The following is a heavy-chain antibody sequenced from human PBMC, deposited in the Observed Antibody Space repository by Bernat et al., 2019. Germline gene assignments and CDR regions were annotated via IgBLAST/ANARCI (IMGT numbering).Heavy chain of an antibody. CDR1: GFTFSSYA. CDR2: ISYDGSNK. CDR3: SQGGTIFGVVTIDY. Sequence: QVQLVESGGGVVQPGRSLRLSCAASGFTFSSYAMHWVRQAPGKGLEWVAVISYDGSNKYYADSVKGRFTISRDTSKNTLYLQMNSLTAEDTAVYFCSQGGTIFGVVTIDYWGQGTLVTVSS. J-gene: IGHJ4*01. V-gene: IGHV3-30*01. D-gene: IGHD3-3*01.